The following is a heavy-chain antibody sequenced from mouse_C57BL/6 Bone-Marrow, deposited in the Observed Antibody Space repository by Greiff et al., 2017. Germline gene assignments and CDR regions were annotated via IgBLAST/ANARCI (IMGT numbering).Heavy chain of an antibody. J-gene: IGHJ2*01. CDR3: ARRPYYYGTPFDY. V-gene: IGHV1-42*01. CDR2: INPSTGGT. CDR1: GYSFTGYY. D-gene: IGHD1-1*01. Sequence: EVQLQQSGPELVKPGASVKISCKASGYSFTGYYMNWVKQSPEKSLEWIGEINPSTGGTTYNQKFKAKATLTVDKSSSTAYMQLKSLTSEDSAVYYCARRPYYYGTPFDYWGQGTTLTVSS.